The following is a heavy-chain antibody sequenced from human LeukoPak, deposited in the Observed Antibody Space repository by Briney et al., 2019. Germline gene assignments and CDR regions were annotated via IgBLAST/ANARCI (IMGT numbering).Heavy chain of an antibody. J-gene: IGHJ4*02. CDR3: AKVRVVFNWNYAYYFDY. CDR2: ISYDGSSK. CDR1: GFTFSNYA. Sequence: GGSLTLSCPASGFTFSNYAMHWVRPAPGKGLEWVAIISYDGSSKYYADSVKGRLTISRDNSKNTLYLQMNSLGPEDTAMYYCAKVRVVFNWNYAYYFDYWGQGTLVTVSS. D-gene: IGHD1-7*01. V-gene: IGHV3-30*18.